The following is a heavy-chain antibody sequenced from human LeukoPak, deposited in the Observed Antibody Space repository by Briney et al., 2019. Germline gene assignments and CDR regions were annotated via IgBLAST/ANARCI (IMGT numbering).Heavy chain of an antibody. CDR3: ARDGKLWR. V-gene: IGHV3-23*01. CDR2: ISGSGGST. CDR1: GFTFSSYA. J-gene: IGHJ4*02. D-gene: IGHD2-21*01. Sequence: GGSLRLSCAASGFTFSSYAMSWVRQAPGKGLEWVSAISGSGGSTYYADSVKGRFTISRDNAKNTLYLQMNSLRVEDMGVYYCARDGKLWRWGQGTLVTVFS.